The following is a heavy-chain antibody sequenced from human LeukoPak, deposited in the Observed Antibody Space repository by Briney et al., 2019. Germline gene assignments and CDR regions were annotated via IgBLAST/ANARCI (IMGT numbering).Heavy chain of an antibody. V-gene: IGHV4-59*01. Sequence: SETLSLTCTVSGGSISSYYWSWIRHPPGKGLEWIGYIYYSGNTNYNPSLKSRVTISVDTSKNQFYLKLRSVTAADTAVHDCARARGRMVRGVIATYYFDYWGEG. J-gene: IGHJ4*02. CDR1: GGSISSYY. CDR3: ARARGRMVRGVIATYYFDY. CDR2: IYYSGNT. D-gene: IGHD3-10*01.